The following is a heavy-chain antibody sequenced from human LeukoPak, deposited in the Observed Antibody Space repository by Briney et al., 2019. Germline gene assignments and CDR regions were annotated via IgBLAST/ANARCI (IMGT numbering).Heavy chain of an antibody. J-gene: IGHJ5*02. CDR2: IYYSGST. Sequence: PSETLSLTCTVSGGSISSYYWSWIRQPPGKGLEWIWYIYYSGSTNYNPSLKSRVTISVDTSKNQFSLKLSSVTAADTAVYYCATMPYYYDSSGYYYWFDPWGQGTLVTVSS. D-gene: IGHD3-22*01. CDR3: ATMPYYYDSSGYYYWFDP. V-gene: IGHV4-59*01. CDR1: GGSISSYY.